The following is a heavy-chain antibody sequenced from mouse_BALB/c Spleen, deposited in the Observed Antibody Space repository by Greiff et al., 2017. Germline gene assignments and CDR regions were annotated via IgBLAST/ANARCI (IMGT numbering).Heavy chain of an antibody. CDR3: ARRLGSSYHGWYFDV. D-gene: IGHD1-1*01. J-gene: IGHJ1*01. CDR2: IYWDDDK. Sequence: QVTLKVSGPGILQPSQTLSLTCSFSGFSLSTSGMGVSWIRQPSGKGLEWLAHIYWDDDKRYNPSLKSRLTISKDTSRNQVFLKITSVDTADTATYYCARRLGSSYHGWYFDVWGAGTTVTVSS. CDR1: GFSLSTSGMG. V-gene: IGHV8-12*01.